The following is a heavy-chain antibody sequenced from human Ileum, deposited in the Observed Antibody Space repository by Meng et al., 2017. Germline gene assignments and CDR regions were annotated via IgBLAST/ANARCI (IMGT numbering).Heavy chain of an antibody. CDR1: GFPFSNYG. CDR3: AKSEWELEGGFDY. J-gene: IGHJ4*02. D-gene: IGHD1-26*01. CDR2: ISYDGSKR. Sequence: QVQRVESGGGVVQPGRSLRLCCAASGFPFSNYGMHWVRQAPGKGLEWVAVISYDGSKRYYADSMRGRFTISRDNSKNTLYVQMNSLRAEDTAVYYCAKSEWELEGGFDYWGQGTLVTVSS. V-gene: IGHV3-30*18.